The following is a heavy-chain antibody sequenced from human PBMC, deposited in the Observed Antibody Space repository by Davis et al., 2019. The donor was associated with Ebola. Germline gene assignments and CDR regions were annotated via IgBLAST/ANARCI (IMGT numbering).Heavy chain of an antibody. Sequence: PGGSLRLSCAASGFIFRSYVMSCVRQAPGKWLEWVSTLGTSPDTYYADSVKGRFTISRDNSRNTLYLQMNGLKVEDTAIYYCAKDTANIWFDIWGQGTMVTVSS. D-gene: IGHD2-21*02. CDR1: GFIFRSYV. J-gene: IGHJ3*02. V-gene: IGHV3-23*01. CDR2: LGTSPDT. CDR3: AKDTANIWFDI.